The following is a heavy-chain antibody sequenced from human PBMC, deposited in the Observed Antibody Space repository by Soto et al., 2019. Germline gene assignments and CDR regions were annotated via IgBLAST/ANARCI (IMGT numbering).Heavy chain of an antibody. V-gene: IGHV3-30-3*01. CDR3: ARDKEQLVTLDY. CDR1: GFTFSSYA. J-gene: IGHJ4*02. CDR2: ISYDGSNK. Sequence: QVQLVESGGGVVQPGRSLRLSCAASGFTFSSYAMHWVRQAPGKGLEWVAVISYDGSNKYYADSVKGRFTISKDNSKNSLYLQMKSLRAEDTAVYYCARDKEQLVTLDYWGQGTLVTVSS. D-gene: IGHD6-13*01.